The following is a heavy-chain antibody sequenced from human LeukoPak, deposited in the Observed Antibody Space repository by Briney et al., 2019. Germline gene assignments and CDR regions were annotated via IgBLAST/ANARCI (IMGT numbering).Heavy chain of an antibody. CDR1: GFTFSSYA. J-gene: IGHJ3*02. V-gene: IGHV3-23*01. Sequence: GGSLRLSCAASGFTFSSYAMSWVRQAPGKGLEWVSAISGSGGTTYFADSVKGRFTISRENSKNTLYLQMNSLRAEDTAVYYCAKAPPPYCSGGSCFDAFDIWGQGTMVTVSS. D-gene: IGHD2-15*01. CDR2: ISGSGGTT. CDR3: AKAPPPYCSGGSCFDAFDI.